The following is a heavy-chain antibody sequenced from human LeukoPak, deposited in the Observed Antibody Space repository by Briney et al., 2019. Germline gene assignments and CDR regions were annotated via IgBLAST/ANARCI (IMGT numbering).Heavy chain of an antibody. CDR2: ISYDGSNK. Sequence: PGGSLRLSCAASGFTFSSYAMHWVRQAPGKGLEWVAVISYDGSNKYYADSVKGRFTISRDNSKNTLYLQMNSLRAEDTAVYYCARDQGGRTYSNLLFDYWGQGTLVTVSS. V-gene: IGHV3-30-3*01. J-gene: IGHJ4*02. CDR3: ARDQGGRTYSNLLFDY. D-gene: IGHD4-11*01. CDR1: GFTFSSYA.